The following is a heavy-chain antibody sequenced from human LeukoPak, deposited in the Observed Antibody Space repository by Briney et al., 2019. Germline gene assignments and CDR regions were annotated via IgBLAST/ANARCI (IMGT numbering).Heavy chain of an antibody. D-gene: IGHD2/OR15-2a*01. CDR2: ISGSGGST. CDR1: GFSVSSNY. V-gene: IGHV3-23*01. Sequence: PGGSLRLSCAASGFSVSSNYMSWVRQAPGKGLEWVSAISGSGGSTYYADSVKGRFTISRDNSKNTLYLQMNSLRAEDTAVYYCAKGNSALDPWGQGTLVTVSS. CDR3: AKGNSALDP. J-gene: IGHJ5*02.